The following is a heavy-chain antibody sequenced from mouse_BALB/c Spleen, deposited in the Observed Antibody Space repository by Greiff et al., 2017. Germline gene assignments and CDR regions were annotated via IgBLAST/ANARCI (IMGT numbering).Heavy chain of an antibody. D-gene: IGHD4-1*01. CDR2: ISYSGST. V-gene: IGHV3-2*02. J-gene: IGHJ1*01. Sequence: EVQRVESGPGLVKPSQSLSLTCTVTGYSITSDYAWNWIRQFPGNKLEWMGYISYSGSTSYNPSLKSRISITRDTSKNQFFLQLNSVTTEDTATYYCARPPNWEGYFDVWGAGTTVTVAS. CDR1: GYSITSDYA. CDR3: ARPPNWEGYFDV.